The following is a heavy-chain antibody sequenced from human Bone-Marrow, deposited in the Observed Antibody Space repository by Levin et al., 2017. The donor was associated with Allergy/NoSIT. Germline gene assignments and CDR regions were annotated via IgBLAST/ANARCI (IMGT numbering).Heavy chain of an antibody. CDR3: ARASGYRICGGDCYSPDWFDP. CDR1: GGTFSSYA. Sequence: SVKVSCKASGGTFSSYAISWVRQAPGQGLEWMGRIIPILGIANYAQKFQGRVTITADKSTSTAYMELSSLRSEDTAVYYCARASGYRICGGDCYSPDWFDPWGQGTLVTVSS. CDR2: IIPILGIA. D-gene: IGHD2-21*02. J-gene: IGHJ5*02. V-gene: IGHV1-69*04.